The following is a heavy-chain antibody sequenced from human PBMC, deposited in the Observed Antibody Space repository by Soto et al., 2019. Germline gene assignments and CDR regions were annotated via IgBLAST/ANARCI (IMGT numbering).Heavy chain of an antibody. J-gene: IGHJ3*01. CDR1: GFTFSSYA. V-gene: IGHV3-23*01. CDR2: INGNGDST. CDR3: ANGSDSGDPGR. Sequence: EVQLLESGGGLVQPGGSLRLSCAASGFTFSSYAMSWVRQAPGKGLEWVSGINGNGDSTYYADSVKGRFTISRDSSKKTLFLQMNSLRGEDTAIYCCANGSDSGDPGRWGQGTMGTVSS. D-gene: IGHD4-17*01.